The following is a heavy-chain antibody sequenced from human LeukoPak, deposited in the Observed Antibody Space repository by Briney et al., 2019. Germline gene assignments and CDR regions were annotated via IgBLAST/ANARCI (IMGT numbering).Heavy chain of an antibody. CDR1: GASISDINW. Sequence: SETLSLTCAVSGASISDINWWSWVRPPPGKGLEWIGEIYESGSTDYNPSLQSRVTISVDKSKNQFSLKLTSVTAADTAVYYCARVSRGSGVWFDPWGQGTLVTVSS. CDR2: IYESGST. D-gene: IGHD3-10*01. CDR3: ARVSRGSGVWFDP. J-gene: IGHJ5*02. V-gene: IGHV4-4*02.